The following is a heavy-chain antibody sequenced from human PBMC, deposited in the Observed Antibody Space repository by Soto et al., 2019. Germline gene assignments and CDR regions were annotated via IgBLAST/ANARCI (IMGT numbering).Heavy chain of an antibody. CDR1: GFTFSSYV. CDR2: ISISSSTR. Sequence: EVQLVESGGGLVQPGGSLRLSCAASGFTFSSYVINWVRQAPGKGLEWVSYISISSSTRYYADSVRGRFTISRDNAKNSLYLQINSLGDEDTAVYYCARGGGFFDYWGQGTLVTVSS. V-gene: IGHV3-48*02. J-gene: IGHJ4*02. D-gene: IGHD3-10*01. CDR3: ARGGGFFDY.